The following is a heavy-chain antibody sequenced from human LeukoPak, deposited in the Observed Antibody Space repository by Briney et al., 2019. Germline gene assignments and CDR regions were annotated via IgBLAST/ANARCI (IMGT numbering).Heavy chain of an antibody. Sequence: GESLQISCKGSRYHFTSYWIGWARQLPGKGLEWIEIIYPGDADTRYSPSVQGQVTISADTSISTAYLQWSSLKASDTAMYYCEAGATFEDAFDIWGQGTMVTVSS. J-gene: IGHJ3*02. CDR1: RYHFTSYW. D-gene: IGHD1-26*01. CDR3: EAGATFEDAFDI. CDR2: IYPGDADT. V-gene: IGHV5-51*01.